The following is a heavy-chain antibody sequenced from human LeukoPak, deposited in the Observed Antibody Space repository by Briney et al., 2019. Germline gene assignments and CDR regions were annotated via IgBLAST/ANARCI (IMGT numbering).Heavy chain of an antibody. D-gene: IGHD2-15*01. CDR1: GFTSSSYE. Sequence: PGGSLRLSCAASGFTSSSYEMNWVRQAPGKGLEWVSYISSSGSTIHYADSVKGRFTISRDNAKNSLYLQMNSLRAEDTAVYYCAREADIVVVVAATGRPFDYWGQGTLVTVSS. V-gene: IGHV3-48*03. J-gene: IGHJ4*02. CDR3: AREADIVVVVAATGRPFDY. CDR2: ISSSGSTI.